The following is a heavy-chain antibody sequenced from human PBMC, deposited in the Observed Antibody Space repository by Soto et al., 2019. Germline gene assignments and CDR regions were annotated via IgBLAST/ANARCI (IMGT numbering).Heavy chain of an antibody. Sequence: QVQVVESGGGLVKPGGSLRLSCAASGFTFSDYYMSWIRQAPGKGLEWVSSISSSSDSTKYADSGKCRFTISRDNATNSLYLKLNSLRAEDKAVYYCARGGVKGTTPRCQVYKWGQGTLVTVSS. CDR1: GFTFSDYY. V-gene: IGHV3-11*06. J-gene: IGHJ4*02. CDR2: ISSSSDST. CDR3: ARGGVKGTTPRCQVYK. D-gene: IGHD1-7*01.